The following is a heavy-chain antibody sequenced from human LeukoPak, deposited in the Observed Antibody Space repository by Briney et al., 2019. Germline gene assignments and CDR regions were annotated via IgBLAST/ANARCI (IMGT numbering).Heavy chain of an antibody. CDR2: INHSGST. J-gene: IGHJ5*02. CDR3: ARHPTVTTRFDP. CDR1: GGSVSNYY. Sequence: SETLSLTCTVSGGSVSNYYWSWIRQPPGKGLEWIGEINHSGSTDYNPSLKSRVTISVDTSKNQFSLKLSSVTAADTAVYYCARHPTVTTRFDPWGQGTLVTVSS. V-gene: IGHV4-34*01. D-gene: IGHD4-17*01.